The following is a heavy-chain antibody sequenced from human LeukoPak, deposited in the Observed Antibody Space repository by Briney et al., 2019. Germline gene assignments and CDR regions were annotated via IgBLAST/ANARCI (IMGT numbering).Heavy chain of an antibody. CDR2: INVYIGGA. CDR3: GTVVVPAAIRISLYYYYYYMDV. J-gene: IGHJ6*03. V-gene: IGHV1-2*02. Sequence: ASVKVSCKASGYTFTDYFMHWVRQVPGQGLEWMGCINVYIGGAHYAQKFQDRLSMTRDTSTSTVYMELSSLRSEDTAVYYCGTVVVPAAIRISLYYYYYYMDVWGKGTTVTVSS. D-gene: IGHD2-2*01. CDR1: GYTFTDYF.